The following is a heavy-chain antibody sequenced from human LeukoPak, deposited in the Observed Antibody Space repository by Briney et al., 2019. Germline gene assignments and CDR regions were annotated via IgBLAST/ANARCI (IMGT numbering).Heavy chain of an antibody. D-gene: IGHD3-10*01. CDR3: AGESFSRRAGITMVRGVITY. Sequence: SVKVSCKASGGTLSNYAINWVRQAPGQGLEWMGRIIPILATTNYAQKFQGRVTIITDESTSTAYMELITLRSGDTAVYYCAGESFSRRAGITMVRGVITYWGQGTLVTVSS. CDR2: IIPILATT. CDR1: GGTLSNYA. V-gene: IGHV1-69*11. J-gene: IGHJ4*02.